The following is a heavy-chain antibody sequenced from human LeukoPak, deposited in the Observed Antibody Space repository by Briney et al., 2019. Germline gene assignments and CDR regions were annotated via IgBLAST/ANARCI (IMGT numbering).Heavy chain of an antibody. CDR2: IIPIFGTA. CDR3: AIIIGPDLGYRTNGVCYIFDY. D-gene: IGHD2-8*01. V-gene: IGHV1-69*05. Sequence: ASVKVSCKASGGTFSSYAISWVRQAPGQGLEWMGGIIPIFGTANYAQKFQGRVTITTDESTSTAYMELSSLRSEDTAVYYCAIIIGPDLGYRTNGVCYIFDYWGQGTLVTVSS. J-gene: IGHJ4*02. CDR1: GGTFSSYA.